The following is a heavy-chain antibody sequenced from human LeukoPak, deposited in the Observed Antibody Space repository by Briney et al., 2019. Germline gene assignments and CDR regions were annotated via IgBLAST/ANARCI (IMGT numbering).Heavy chain of an antibody. J-gene: IGHJ5*02. CDR2: ISNDGGGT. D-gene: IGHD3-22*01. CDR1: GFIFNNHG. CDR3: AKGGSGYFLDL. Sequence: GGSLRLSCAASGFIFNNHGLVWVRQAPGKGLEWVSAISNDGGGTTYADFVKGRFTISRDNSKNTLFLQMNSLRGEDTALYYCAKGGSGYFLDLWGQGTLVTVSS. V-gene: IGHV3-23*01.